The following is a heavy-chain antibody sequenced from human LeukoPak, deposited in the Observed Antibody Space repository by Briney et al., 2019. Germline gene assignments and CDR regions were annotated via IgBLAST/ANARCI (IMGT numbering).Heavy chain of an antibody. CDR3: ARGKSYGFDNWFDP. CDR1: GGSISSYY. V-gene: IGHV4-59*01. Sequence: NPSETLSLTCTVSGGSISSYYWSWIRQPPGKGLEWIGYIYYSGSTNYNPSLKSRVIISVDTSKNQFSLKLSSVTAADTAVYYRARGKSYGFDNWFDPWGQGTLVTVSS. CDR2: IYYSGST. D-gene: IGHD5-18*01. J-gene: IGHJ5*02.